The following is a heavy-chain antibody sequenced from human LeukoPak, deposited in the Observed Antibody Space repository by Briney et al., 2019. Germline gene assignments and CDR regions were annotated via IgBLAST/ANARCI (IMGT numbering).Heavy chain of an antibody. J-gene: IGHJ4*02. CDR2: IKSKTDGGTT. D-gene: IGHD6-19*01. V-gene: IGHV3-15*01. CDR1: GFTFGDYA. Sequence: PGRSLRLSCTASGFTFGDYAVSWFRQAPGKGLEWVGRIKSKTDGGTTDYAAPVKGSFTISRDDSKNTLYLQMNSLKTEDTAVYYCTTDGGPVAGSDYWGQGTLVTVSS. CDR3: TTDGGPVAGSDY.